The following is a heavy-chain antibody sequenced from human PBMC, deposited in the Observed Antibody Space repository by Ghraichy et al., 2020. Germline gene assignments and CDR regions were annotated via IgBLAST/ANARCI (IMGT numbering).Heavy chain of an antibody. J-gene: IGHJ4*02. V-gene: IGHV3-9*01. D-gene: IGHD6-19*01. Sequence: GGSLRLSCAASGFTFDDYAMHWVRQAPGKGLEWVSGISWNSGSIGYADSVKGRFTISRDNAKNSLYLQMNSLRAEDTALYYCAKDIGGAVAAPRGFEEWGQGTLVTVSS. CDR2: ISWNSGSI. CDR1: GFTFDDYA. CDR3: AKDIGGAVAAPRGFEE.